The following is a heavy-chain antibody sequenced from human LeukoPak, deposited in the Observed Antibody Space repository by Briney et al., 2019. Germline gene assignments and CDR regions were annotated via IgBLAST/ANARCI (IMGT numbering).Heavy chain of an antibody. CDR3: AREYSTGFDP. V-gene: IGHV3-74*01. D-gene: IGHD2-15*01. CDR1: GFTFSRYW. J-gene: IGHJ5*02. CDR2: INSDGSST. Sequence: GGSLRLSCAASGFTFSRYWMHWVRQGPGKGLVWVLRINSDGSSTSYADSVKGRFTISRDNAKNTLYLQMNSLRAEDTAVYYCAREYSTGFDPWGQGTLVTVSS.